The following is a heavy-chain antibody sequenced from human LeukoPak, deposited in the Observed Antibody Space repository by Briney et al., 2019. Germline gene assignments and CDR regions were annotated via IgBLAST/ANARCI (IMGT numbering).Heavy chain of an antibody. CDR3: ARDPVPPYYFDY. J-gene: IGHJ4*02. V-gene: IGHV3-21*01. CDR2: ISSSSSYI. Sequence: GGSLRLSCAASGFTFSSYEMNWVRQAPGKGLEWVSSISSSSSYIYYADSVKGRFTISRDNAKNSLYLQMNSLRAEDTAVYYCARDPVPPYYFDYWGQGTLVTVSS. CDR1: GFTFSSYE.